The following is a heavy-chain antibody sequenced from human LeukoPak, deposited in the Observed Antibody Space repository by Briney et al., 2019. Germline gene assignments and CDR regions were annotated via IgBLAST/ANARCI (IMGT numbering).Heavy chain of an antibody. CDR3: ARDPPSRAAGWYFDL. V-gene: IGHV3-23*01. J-gene: IGHJ2*01. CDR1: GFTFSSYA. Sequence: PGGSLRLSCAASGFTFSSYAMNWVRQAPGKGLEWVSVISGIGGTTYYADSVKGRFTISRDNSKNTLYLEMNSLRAEDTAVYYCARDPPSRAAGWYFDLWGRGTLVTVSS. CDR2: ISGIGGTT.